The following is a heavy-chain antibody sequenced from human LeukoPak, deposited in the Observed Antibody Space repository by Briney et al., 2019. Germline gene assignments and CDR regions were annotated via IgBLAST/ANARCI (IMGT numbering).Heavy chain of an antibody. CDR3: AREVARYQLLTTSNFDY. J-gene: IGHJ4*02. V-gene: IGHV1-18*01. CDR2: ISAYNGNT. CDR1: GYTFTSYG. Sequence: EASVKVSCKASGYTFTSYGISWVRQAPGQGLEWMGWISAYNGNTNYAQKLQGRVTMTTDTSTSTAYMELRSLRSDDTAVYYCAREVARYQLLTTSNFDYWGQGTLVTVSS. D-gene: IGHD2-2*01.